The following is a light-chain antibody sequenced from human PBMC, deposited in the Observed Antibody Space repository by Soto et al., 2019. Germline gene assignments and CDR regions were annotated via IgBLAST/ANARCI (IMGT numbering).Light chain of an antibody. Sequence: QSVLTQPPSVSAAPGQKVTISCSGSSSNIENNYVSWYQQLPRTAPKLLIYDNNKRPSGIPDRFSGSKSGTSATLVITGLQTGDEADYYCGTWDSSLSAVVFGGGTKVTVL. V-gene: IGLV1-51*01. CDR2: DNN. CDR1: SSNIENNY. CDR3: GTWDSSLSAVV. J-gene: IGLJ2*01.